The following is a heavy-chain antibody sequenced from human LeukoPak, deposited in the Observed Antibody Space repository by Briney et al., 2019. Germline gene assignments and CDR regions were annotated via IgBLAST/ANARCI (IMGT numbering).Heavy chain of an antibody. V-gene: IGHV4-59*01. CDR3: AREPRAAAGIFDY. Sequence: SETLSLTCTVSGGSISSYYWSWIRQPPGKGLEWIGHISYSGSTNYNPSLKSRVTISVDTSKNQFSLKLSSVTAADTAVYYCAREPRAAAGIFDYWGQGTLVTVSS. CDR1: GGSISSYY. D-gene: IGHD6-13*01. J-gene: IGHJ4*02. CDR2: ISYSGST.